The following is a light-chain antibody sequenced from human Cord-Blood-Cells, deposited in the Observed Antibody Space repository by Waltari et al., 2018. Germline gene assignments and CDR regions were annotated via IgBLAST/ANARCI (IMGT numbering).Light chain of an antibody. CDR1: SSDVGSYNL. Sequence: QSALTQPASVSGSPAQSITISCTGTSSDVGSYNLVSWYQQHPGKAPKLMIYEVSKRPSGVSTRFSGSKSGNTASLTISGLQAEDVSDYYCCSYAGSSTLVVGTGTKVTVL. CDR3: CSYAGSSTLV. CDR2: EVS. V-gene: IGLV2-23*02. J-gene: IGLJ1*01.